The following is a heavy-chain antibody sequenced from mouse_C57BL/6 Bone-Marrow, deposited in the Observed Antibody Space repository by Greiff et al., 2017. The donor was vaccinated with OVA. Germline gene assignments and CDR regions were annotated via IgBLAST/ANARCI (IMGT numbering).Heavy chain of an antibody. Sequence: EVKVEESGGGLVQPGGSMKLSCVASGFTFSNYWMNWVRQSPEKGLEWVAQIRLKSDNYATHYAGSVKGRFTISRDDSKSSVYLQLHNLRAEATGIYYCTVRGPPTTAYYAMDYRGQGTSVTATS. V-gene: IGHV6-3*01. D-gene: IGHD1-2*01. CDR1: GFTFSNYW. CDR2: IRLKSDNYAT. J-gene: IGHJ4*01. CDR3: TVRGPPTTAYYAMDY.